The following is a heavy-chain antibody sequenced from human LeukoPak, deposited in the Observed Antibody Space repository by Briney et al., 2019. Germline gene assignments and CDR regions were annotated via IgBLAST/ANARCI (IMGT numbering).Heavy chain of an antibody. D-gene: IGHD3-10*01. CDR2: ISGSGDNT. V-gene: IGHV3-23*01. CDR3: ARVTYGSGTYGAFDY. J-gene: IGHJ4*02. Sequence: GGSLRLSCAASGFTFSSHGMSWVRQAPGKGLEWVSTISGSGDNTYHADSVKGRFTISRDNSKNTLYLQMNSLRAEDTAVYYCARVTYGSGTYGAFDYWGQGTLVTVSS. CDR1: GFTFSSHG.